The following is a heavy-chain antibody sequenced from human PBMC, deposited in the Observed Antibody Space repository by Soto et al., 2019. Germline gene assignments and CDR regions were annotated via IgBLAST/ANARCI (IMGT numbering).Heavy chain of an antibody. V-gene: IGHV1-69*13. CDR1: GGTFSSYA. Sequence: GASVKVSCKASGGTFSSYAISWVRQAPGQGLEWMGGIIPIFGTANYAQKFQGRVTITADESTSTAYMELSSLRSEDTAVYYCARADCSSTSCYAIDYWGQGTLVTVS. D-gene: IGHD2-2*01. CDR3: ARADCSSTSCYAIDY. CDR2: IIPIFGTA. J-gene: IGHJ4*02.